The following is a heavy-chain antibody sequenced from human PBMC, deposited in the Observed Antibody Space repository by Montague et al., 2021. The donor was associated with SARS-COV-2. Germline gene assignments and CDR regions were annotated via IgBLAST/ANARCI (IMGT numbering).Heavy chain of an antibody. Sequence: SETLSLTCTVSGGSISSYYGSWIRQPPGKGLEWIGYIYYSGRTNYNPSLKSRVTISVDTSKNQFSLKLSSVTAADTAVYYCARDLGDYWGQGTLVTVSS. CDR2: IYYSGRT. CDR1: GGSISSYY. CDR3: ARDLGDY. V-gene: IGHV4-59*13. J-gene: IGHJ4*02.